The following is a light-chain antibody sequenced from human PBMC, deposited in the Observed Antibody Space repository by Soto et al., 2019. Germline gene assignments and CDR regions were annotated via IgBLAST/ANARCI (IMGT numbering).Light chain of an antibody. CDR1: QSISSY. V-gene: IGKV1-39*01. CDR2: AAS. J-gene: IGKJ4*01. Sequence: DIQMTKSPSSLSASVGDRVTITCRASQSISSYLNWYQQKPGKSPKLLIYAASSLQSGVPSRFSGSGSGTDFNLKISSLQPEDFATYYCQQSYSTPPLTFGGGTKVEIK. CDR3: QQSYSTPPLT.